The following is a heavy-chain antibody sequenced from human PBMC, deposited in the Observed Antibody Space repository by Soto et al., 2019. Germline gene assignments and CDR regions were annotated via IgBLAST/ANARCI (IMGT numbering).Heavy chain of an antibody. CDR2: IIDSGGYT. CDR3: AKETYYYYGMYV. J-gene: IGHJ6*02. CDR1: GFTFSSST. V-gene: IGHV3-23*01. Sequence: GGSLRLSCAASGFTFSSSTMNWVRQAPGKGLEWVSAIIDSGGYTYYADSVKGRFTISRDNSKNTLYLQMNSLRAEDTALYYCAKETYYYYGMYVWGQGTTVTVSS.